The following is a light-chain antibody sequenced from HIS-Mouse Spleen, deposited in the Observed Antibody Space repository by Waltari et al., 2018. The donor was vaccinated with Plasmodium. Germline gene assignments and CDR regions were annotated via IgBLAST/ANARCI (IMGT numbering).Light chain of an antibody. CDR2: EGS. V-gene: IGLV3-10*01. Sequence: SYELTQPPSVSVSPGQTARITCSGDALPKKYAYWYQQKSGQAPVLVIHEGSKRPAGIPGGFSGSSSGTMATLTIRGAQVEDEADYYCYSTDSSGNHRVFGGGTKLTVL. J-gene: IGLJ3*02. CDR3: YSTDSSGNHRV. CDR1: ALPKKY.